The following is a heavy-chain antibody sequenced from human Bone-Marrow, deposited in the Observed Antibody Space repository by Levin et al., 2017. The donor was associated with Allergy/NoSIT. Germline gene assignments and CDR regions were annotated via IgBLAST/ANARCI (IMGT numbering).Heavy chain of an antibody. CDR3: VREGRYYYYYMDV. J-gene: IGHJ6*03. CDR2: IYTGGST. D-gene: IGHD2-15*01. CDR1: GFTVSHYY. Sequence: GESLKISCVASGFTVSHYYMDWVRQAPGKGLEWVSAIYTGGSTYYADSVKGRFTISRDNSRNTLYLQLNSLRAEDTAVYYCVREGRYYYYYMDVWGKGTTVTVSS. V-gene: IGHV3-53*01.